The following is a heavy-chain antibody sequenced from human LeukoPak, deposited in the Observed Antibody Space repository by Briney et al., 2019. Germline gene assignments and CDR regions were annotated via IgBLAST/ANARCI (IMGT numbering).Heavy chain of an antibody. CDR2: ISRTGGGT. D-gene: IGHD1-26*01. J-gene: IGHJ1*01. Sequence: PGGSLRLSCLASGFTFSNFAMHWVRQGPGKGLEYVSGISRTGGGTYYADSVQGRFTISRDNSKNTLYLQMSSLRPEDTAVYHCVYQVMGAVEWGQGTLVTVSS. CDR1: GFTFSNFA. CDR3: VYQVMGAVE. V-gene: IGHV3-64D*09.